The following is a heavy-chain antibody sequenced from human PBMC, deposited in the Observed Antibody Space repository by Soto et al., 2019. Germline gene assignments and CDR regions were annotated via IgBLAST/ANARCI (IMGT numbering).Heavy chain of an antibody. Sequence: VAVMSYDGSNKYYGDSVKGRFTISRDNSKNTLYLQMNSLRAEDTAVYYCAKEVWGYCSGGTCYSFDYWGQGTLVTVSS. V-gene: IGHV3-30*18. J-gene: IGHJ4*02. D-gene: IGHD2-15*01. CDR3: AKEVWGYCSGGTCYSFDY. CDR2: MSYDGSNK.